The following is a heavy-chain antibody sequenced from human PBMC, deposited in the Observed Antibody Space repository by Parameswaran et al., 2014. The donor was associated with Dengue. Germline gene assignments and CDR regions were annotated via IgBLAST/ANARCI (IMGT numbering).Heavy chain of an antibody. CDR2: IYYSGST. J-gene: IGHJ4*02. V-gene: IGHV4-31*02. D-gene: IGHD6-13*01. CDR3: ARVVAAAGTSDY. Sequence: RWIRQPPGKGLEWIGYIYYSGSTYYNPSLKSRVTISVDTSKNQFSLKLSSVTAADTAVYYCARVVAAAGTSDYWGQGTLVTVSS.